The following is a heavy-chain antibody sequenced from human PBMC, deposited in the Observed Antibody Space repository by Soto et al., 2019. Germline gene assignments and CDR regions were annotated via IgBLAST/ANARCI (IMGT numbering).Heavy chain of an antibody. CDR3: ATYDRRSGRYTLDV. CDR2: VFYTGDT. D-gene: IGHD3-10*01. V-gene: IGHV4-59*01. Sequence: PSETLSLTCTGPGGSINTFYWSWIRQPPGKELGWIGYVFYTGDTNYNPSLQRRVTMSIDTSENQFSLKLRSVTAADTAVYYWATYDRRSGRYTLDVWGQGTLVTVAS. CDR1: GGSINTFY. J-gene: IGHJ4*02.